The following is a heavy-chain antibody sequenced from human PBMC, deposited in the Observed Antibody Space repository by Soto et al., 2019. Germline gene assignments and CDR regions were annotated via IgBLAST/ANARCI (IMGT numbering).Heavy chain of an antibody. V-gene: IGHV1-69*04. CDR1: GGTFSSYT. J-gene: IGHJ4*02. CDR2: IIPILGIA. D-gene: IGHD2-15*01. CDR3: ARDHCSGGSCTMSGPFDY. Sequence: ASVKVSCKASGGTFSSYTISWVRQAPGQGLEWMGRIIPILGIANYAQKFQGRVTITADKSTSTAYMELSSLRSEDTAVYYCARDHCSGGSCTMSGPFDYWGQGTLVTVSS.